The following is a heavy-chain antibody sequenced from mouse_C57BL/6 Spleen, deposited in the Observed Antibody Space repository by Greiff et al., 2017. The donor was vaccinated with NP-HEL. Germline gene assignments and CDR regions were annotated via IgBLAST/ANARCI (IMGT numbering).Heavy chain of an antibody. CDR2: INPNNGGT. CDR3: ARSNDGYYVGFAY. Sequence: EVQRQQSGPELVKPGASVKIPCKASGYTFTDYNMDWVKQSHGKSLEWIGDINPNNGGTIYNQKFKGKATLTVDKSSSTAYMELRSLTAEDTAVYYCARSNDGYYVGFAYWGQGTLVTVSA. D-gene: IGHD2-3*01. J-gene: IGHJ3*01. CDR1: GYTFTDYN. V-gene: IGHV1-18*01.